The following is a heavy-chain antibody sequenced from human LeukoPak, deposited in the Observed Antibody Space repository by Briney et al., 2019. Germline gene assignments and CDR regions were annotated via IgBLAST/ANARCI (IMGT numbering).Heavy chain of an antibody. V-gene: IGHV3-74*01. D-gene: IGHD3-16*01. CDR1: GFSFSTYW. Sequence: AGGSLRLSCAASGFSFSTYWMHWVRQAPGKGPVWVSHINSDGSITNHADSVKGRFTISRDNVKNTLYLQMNSLRAEDTALYYCAREEAPVEGDDAFDFWGQGTIVTVSS. J-gene: IGHJ3*01. CDR2: INSDGSIT. CDR3: AREEAPVEGDDAFDF.